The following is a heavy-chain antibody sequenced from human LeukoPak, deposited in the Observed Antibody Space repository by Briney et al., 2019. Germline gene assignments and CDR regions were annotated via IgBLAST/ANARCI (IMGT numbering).Heavy chain of an antibody. CDR3: AKGESYDSGRSHYGMDV. J-gene: IGHJ6*02. D-gene: IGHD3-10*01. Sequence: GGSLRLSCAASGFTFDDYAMYWVRQAPGKGLEWVSLISWDGGSTYYADSVKGRFTISGDNSKNSLYLQMNSLRAEDTALYYCAKGESYDSGRSHYGMDVWGQGTTVTVSS. CDR1: GFTFDDYA. CDR2: ISWDGGST. V-gene: IGHV3-43D*03.